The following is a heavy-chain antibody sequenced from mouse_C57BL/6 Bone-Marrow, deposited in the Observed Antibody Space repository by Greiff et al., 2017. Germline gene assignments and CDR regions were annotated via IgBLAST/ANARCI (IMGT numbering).Heavy chain of an antibody. CDR2: IYPRSGNT. CDR1: GYTFTSYG. CDR3: ETLHAWFAY. J-gene: IGHJ3*01. Sequence: LVESGAELARPGASVKLSCKASGYTFTSYGISWVKQRTGQGLEWIGEIYPRSGNTYYNETFKGKATLTADKSSSTAYMELRSLTSEVSAVYCCETLHAWFAYWGQGTLVTVSA. V-gene: IGHV1-81*01.